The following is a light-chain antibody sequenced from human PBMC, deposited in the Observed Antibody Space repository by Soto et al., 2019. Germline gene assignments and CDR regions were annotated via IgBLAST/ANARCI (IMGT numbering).Light chain of an antibody. CDR2: EGS. Sequence: QSALTQPASVSGSPGQSITISCTGTSSDVGSYNLVAWYQQHPGKAPKLTIYEGSKRPSGVSNRFSGSKSGNTASLTISGLQAEDEADYYCCSYAGSSILFGGGTKLTVL. CDR1: SSDVGSYNL. J-gene: IGLJ2*01. CDR3: CSYAGSSIL. V-gene: IGLV2-23*01.